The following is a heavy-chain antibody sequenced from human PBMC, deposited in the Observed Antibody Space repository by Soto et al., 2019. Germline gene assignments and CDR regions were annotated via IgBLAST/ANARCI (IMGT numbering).Heavy chain of an antibody. V-gene: IGHV4-31*03. D-gene: IGHD2-8*01. CDR1: GGSISSGGYY. CDR3: ARFSILDSLDY. Sequence: PSETLSLTCTVSGGSISSGGYYWSWIRQHPGKGLEWIGYIYYSGSTYYNPSLKSRVTISVDTSKNQFSLKLSSVTAADTAVYYCARFSILDSLDYWGQGTLVTVSS. J-gene: IGHJ4*02. CDR2: IYYSGST.